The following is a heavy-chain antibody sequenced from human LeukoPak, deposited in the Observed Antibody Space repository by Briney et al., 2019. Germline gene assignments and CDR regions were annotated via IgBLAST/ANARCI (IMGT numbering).Heavy chain of an antibody. V-gene: IGHV2-5*02. CDR1: GFSLSTSGVA. CDR3: PHKAYGDQRHFDY. Sequence: ESGPTLVKPTQTLTVTCSFSGFSLSTSGVAVGWIRQPRGEALEWLALIYWDDDKRYNASLKTRLTITKDTSKNQVVLTLANLDPVDTATYYCPHKAYGDQRHFDYWGQGALVMVSS. J-gene: IGHJ4*02. CDR2: IYWDDDK. D-gene: IGHD4-17*01.